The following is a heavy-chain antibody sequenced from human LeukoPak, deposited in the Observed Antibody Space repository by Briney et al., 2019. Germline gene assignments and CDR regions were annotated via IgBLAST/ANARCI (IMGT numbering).Heavy chain of an antibody. CDR3: ARAPYRDDAFDI. CDR2: IYYSGST. V-gene: IGHV4-59*01. D-gene: IGHD3-16*02. J-gene: IGHJ3*02. CDR1: GGSLSSFY. Sequence: SETLSLTCTVSGGSLSSFYWSWIRQPPGKGVEWIGDIYYSGSTNYNPSLKSRVTISVDTSKNQFSLKLSSVTAADTAVYYWARAPYRDDAFDIWGQGTMVTVSS.